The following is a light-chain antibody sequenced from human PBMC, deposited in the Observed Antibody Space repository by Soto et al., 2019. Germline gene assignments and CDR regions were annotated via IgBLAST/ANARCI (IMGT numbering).Light chain of an antibody. J-gene: IGLJ1*01. V-gene: IGLV2-14*01. CDR3: SSYTSSSPYV. CDR2: EVS. Sequence: QSALTQPPSASGSPGQSVTISCTGTSSDVGAYNYVPWYQQHPGKAPKLMIYEVSNRPSGVSNRFSGSKSGNTASLTISGLQAEDEADYYCSSYTSSSPYVFGTGTKVTVL. CDR1: SSDVGAYNY.